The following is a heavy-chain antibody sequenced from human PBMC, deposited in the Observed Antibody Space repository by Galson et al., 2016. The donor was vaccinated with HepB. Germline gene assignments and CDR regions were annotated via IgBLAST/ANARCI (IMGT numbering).Heavy chain of an antibody. J-gene: IGHJ6*02. CDR1: GLTFSSYA. V-gene: IGHV3-23*01. Sequence: SLRLSCAASGLTFSSYAMSWVRQAPGKGLEWVSSISSRGGRTYYTDSVKGRFTVSRDNSKNTLYVQMNTLRAEDTAVYYCAKGFRPYRSGWERLFEHSYHHYGMDVWGQGTTVTVSS. CDR3: AKGFRPYRSGWERLFEHSYHHYGMDV. D-gene: IGHD6-19*01. CDR2: ISSRGGRT.